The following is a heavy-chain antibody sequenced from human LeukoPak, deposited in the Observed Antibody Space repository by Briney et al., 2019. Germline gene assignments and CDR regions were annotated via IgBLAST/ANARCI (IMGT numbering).Heavy chain of an antibody. V-gene: IGHV1-18*01. CDR3: ARTPGRFLEWLSPFDY. D-gene: IGHD3-3*01. J-gene: IGHJ4*02. CDR2: ISAYNGNT. Sequence: ASVKVSCKASGYTFTSYGISWVRQAPGQGLEWMGWISAYNGNTNYAQKLQGRVTMTTDTSTSTAYMELRSLRPDDTAVYYCARTPGRFLEWLSPFDYWGQGTLVTVSS. CDR1: GYTFTSYG.